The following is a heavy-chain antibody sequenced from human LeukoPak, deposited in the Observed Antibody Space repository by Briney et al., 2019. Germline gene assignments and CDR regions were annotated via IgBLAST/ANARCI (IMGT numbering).Heavy chain of an antibody. CDR3: ARRRDRSRWYGAFDI. CDR1: GRSISSYY. D-gene: IGHD6-13*01. Sequence: SETLSLTCTVSGRSISSYYWSCIRQPPGKGLEWIGYIYYSGSTNYNPSLKSRATISVDTSKNQFSLKLSSVTAADTAVYYRARRRDRSRWYGAFDIWGRGTMVTVSS. V-gene: IGHV4-59*08. J-gene: IGHJ3*02. CDR2: IYYSGST.